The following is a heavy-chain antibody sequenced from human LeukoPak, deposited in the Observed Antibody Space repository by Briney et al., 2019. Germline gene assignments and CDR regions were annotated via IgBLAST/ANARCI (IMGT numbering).Heavy chain of an antibody. CDR3: ASPLGYCSGGSCNPNYYGMDV. V-gene: IGHV5-51*01. J-gene: IGHJ6*02. CDR2: IYPGDSDT. CDR1: GYSFTSYW. D-gene: IGHD2-15*01. Sequence: GESLKISCKGSGYSFTSYWIGWVRQMPGKGLEWMGIIYPGDSDTRYSPSFQGQVTISADKSISTAYLQWSSLKASDTAMYYCASPLGYCSGGSCNPNYYGMDVWGQGTTVTVSS.